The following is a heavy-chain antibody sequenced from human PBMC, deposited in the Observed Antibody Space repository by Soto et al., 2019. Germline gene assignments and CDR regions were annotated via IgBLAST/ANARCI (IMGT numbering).Heavy chain of an antibody. V-gene: IGHV6-1*01. CDR3: AAGTGGRFDH. CDR2: TYYRSKWYN. D-gene: IGHD6-13*01. Sequence: QSESRGLEWLGRTYYRSKWYNDYAVSVKSRITINPDTSKNQFSLQLNSVTPEDTAVYYCAAGTGGRFDHWGQGTLVNVSS. J-gene: IGHJ5*02.